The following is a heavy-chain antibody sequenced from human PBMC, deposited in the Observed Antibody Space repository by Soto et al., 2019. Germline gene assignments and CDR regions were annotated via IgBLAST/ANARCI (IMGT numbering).Heavy chain of an antibody. CDR3: ARILRAAAGNYYYYYGMDV. CDR2: IYYSGST. V-gene: IGHV4-31*03. D-gene: IGHD6-13*01. Sequence: QVQLQESGPGLVKPSQTLSLTCTVSGGSISSGGYYWSWIRQHPGKGLEWIGYIYYSGSTYYNPSLKRRVTISVDTSKNQFSLKLSSVTAADTAVYYCARILRAAAGNYYYYYGMDVWGQGTTVTVSS. J-gene: IGHJ6*02. CDR1: GGSISSGGYY.